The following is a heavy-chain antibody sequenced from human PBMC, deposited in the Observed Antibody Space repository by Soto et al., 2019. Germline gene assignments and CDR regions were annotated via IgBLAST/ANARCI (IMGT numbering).Heavy chain of an antibody. V-gene: IGHV4-30-4*01. CDR2: IYYDGGT. CDR1: GGSISSGDYH. Sequence: PSETLSLTCTVSGGSISSGDYHWSWIRQPPGKGLEWIGYIYYDGGTYYNPSLKSRLTISLDTSKNQFSLKLSSVTAADTAVYYCARDSFNYYYGMAVWGQGTSVTVSS. J-gene: IGHJ6*02. CDR3: ARDSFNYYYGMAV.